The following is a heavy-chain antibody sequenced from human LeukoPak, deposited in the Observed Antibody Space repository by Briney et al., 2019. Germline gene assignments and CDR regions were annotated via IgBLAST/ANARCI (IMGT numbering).Heavy chain of an antibody. CDR3: ARGLITIETDYFDY. J-gene: IGHJ4*02. CDR2: IIPIFGTA. Sequence: ASVKVSCKASGYTFTSYYMHWVRQAPGQGLEWMGGIIPIFGTANYAQKFQGRVTITADESTSTAYMELSSLRSEDTAVYYCARGLITIETDYFDYWGQGTLVTVSS. V-gene: IGHV1-69*13. D-gene: IGHD3-3*01. CDR1: GYTFTSYY.